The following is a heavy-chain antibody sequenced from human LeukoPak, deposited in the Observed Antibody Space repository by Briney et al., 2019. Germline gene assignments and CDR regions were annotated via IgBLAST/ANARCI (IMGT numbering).Heavy chain of an antibody. J-gene: IGHJ5*02. V-gene: IGHV3-23*01. Sequence: GGSLRLSCAASGFTFSSYAMSWVRQAPGKGLEWVSAISGSGGSTYYADSVKGRFTISRDNAENSLYLQMNSLRAEDTAVYYCARDQFFFDYVWGSYPVGFDPWGQGTLVTVSS. D-gene: IGHD3-16*02. CDR3: ARDQFFFDYVWGSYPVGFDP. CDR1: GFTFSSYA. CDR2: ISGSGGST.